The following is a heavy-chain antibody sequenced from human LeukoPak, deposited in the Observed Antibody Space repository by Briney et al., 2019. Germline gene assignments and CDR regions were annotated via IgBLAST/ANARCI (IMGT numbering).Heavy chain of an antibody. J-gene: IGHJ4*02. CDR1: GGPINNYY. Sequence: SETLPLTCTVSGGPINNYYWSWIRQPPGKGLEWIGYIYYSGSTNYNPSLKSRVTISVDTSKNQFSLKLSSVTAADTAVYYCARGVEYGDPYYFDYWGQGTLVTVSS. CDR2: IYYSGST. V-gene: IGHV4-59*12. CDR3: ARGVEYGDPYYFDY. D-gene: IGHD4-17*01.